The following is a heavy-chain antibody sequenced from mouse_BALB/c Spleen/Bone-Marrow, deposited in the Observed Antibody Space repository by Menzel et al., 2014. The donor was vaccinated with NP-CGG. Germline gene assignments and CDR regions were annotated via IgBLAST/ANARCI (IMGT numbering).Heavy chain of an antibody. D-gene: IGHD2-3*01. CDR3: TRGRYYDY. J-gene: IGHJ2*01. CDR1: GFTFSNYW. V-gene: IGHV6-6*02. Sequence: EVKLMESGGGLVQPGGSMKLSCVASGFTFSNYWMNWVRQSPEKGLEWVAEIRLKSNNYATHYAESVKGRFTISRDDSKSSVHLQMNNLRAEDTGIYYCTRGRYYDYWCQGTTLTVSS. CDR2: IRLKSNNYAT.